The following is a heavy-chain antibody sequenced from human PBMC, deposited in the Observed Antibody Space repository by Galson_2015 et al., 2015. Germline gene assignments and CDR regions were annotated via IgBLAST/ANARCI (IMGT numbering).Heavy chain of an antibody. CDR2: NIPIFGTA. J-gene: IGHJ6*02. CDR3: ARGRGVVIARYYYYGMDV. Sequence: SVKVSCKASGGTFSSYAISWVRQAPGQGLEWMGGNIPIFGTANYAQKFQGRVTITADESTSTAYMELSSLRSEDTAVYYCARGRGVVIARYYYYGMDVWGQWTTVTVSS. CDR1: GGTFSSYA. D-gene: IGHD3-3*01. V-gene: IGHV1-69*13.